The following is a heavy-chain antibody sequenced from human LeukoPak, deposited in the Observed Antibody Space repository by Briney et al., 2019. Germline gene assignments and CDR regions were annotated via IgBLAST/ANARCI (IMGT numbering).Heavy chain of an antibody. CDR3: ARETAVAGSDV. CDR2: ISSSGSTM. J-gene: IGHJ6*04. CDR1: GSTFSSYE. D-gene: IGHD6-19*01. V-gene: IGHV3-48*03. Sequence: PGGSLRLSCAASGSTFSSYEMNWVRQAPGKGLEWVSYISSSGSTMFYADSVKGRFTISRDNTKNSLYLQMNSLRAEDTAVYYCARETAVAGSDVWGKGTTVTISS.